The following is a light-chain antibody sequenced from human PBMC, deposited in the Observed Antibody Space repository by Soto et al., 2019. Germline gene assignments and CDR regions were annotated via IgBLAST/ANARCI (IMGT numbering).Light chain of an antibody. Sequence: QSVLTQPASVSGSPGQSITISCTGTSSDVGSYNLVSWYQQHPGKAPKLMIYEGSKRPSGVSNRFSGSKSGNTASLTISGLRSEDEADYYCASWDGSLSGHVFGTGTKVTVL. V-gene: IGLV2-23*01. J-gene: IGLJ1*01. CDR3: ASWDGSLSGHV. CDR2: EGS. CDR1: SSDVGSYNL.